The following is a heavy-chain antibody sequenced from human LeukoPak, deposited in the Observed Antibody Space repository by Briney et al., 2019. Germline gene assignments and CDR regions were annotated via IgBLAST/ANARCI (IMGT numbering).Heavy chain of an antibody. V-gene: IGHV4-31*03. D-gene: IGHD6-19*01. CDR2: IYYSGST. J-gene: IGHJ5*02. CDR3: AREVAVAGTNWFDR. Sequence: SQTLSLTCTVSGGSISSGGYYWRWPRHHPETGLEWFGYIYYSGSTYYNPSLKSRVNISVDTSKNQFSLKLSSVTAADTAVYYCAREVAVAGTNWFDRWGQGTLVTVSS. CDR1: GGSISSGGYY.